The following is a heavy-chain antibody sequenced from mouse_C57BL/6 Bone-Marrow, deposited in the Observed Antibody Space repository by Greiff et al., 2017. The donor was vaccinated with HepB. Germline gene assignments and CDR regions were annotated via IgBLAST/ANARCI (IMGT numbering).Heavy chain of an antibody. Sequence: VQLQQSGAELVKPGASVKISCKASGYAFSSYWMNWVKQRPGKGLEWIGQIYPGDGDTNYNGKFKGKATLTADKSSSTAYMQLSSLTSEDSAVYCCARAPSYYGSFDYWGQGTTLTVSA. J-gene: IGHJ2*01. V-gene: IGHV1-80*01. D-gene: IGHD1-1*01. CDR2: IYPGDGDT. CDR1: GYAFSSYW. CDR3: ARAPSYYGSFDY.